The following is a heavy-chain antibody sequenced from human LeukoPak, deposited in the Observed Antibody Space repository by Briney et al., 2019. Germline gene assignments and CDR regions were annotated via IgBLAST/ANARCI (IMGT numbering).Heavy chain of an antibody. CDR3: AKDGDLEDIIVVPTAYPFDY. CDR1: GFAFSNYA. V-gene: IGHV3-23*01. CDR2: IGGSGGSA. J-gene: IGHJ4*02. Sequence: GGSLGLSCAASGFAFSNYAMSWVRQAPGKGLEWVSGIGGSGGSAYYVDSVKGRFTTSRDTSKNTLYLQMNSLRAEDTAVYYCAKDGDLEDIIVVPTAYPFDYWGQGTLVTVSS. D-gene: IGHD2-2*01.